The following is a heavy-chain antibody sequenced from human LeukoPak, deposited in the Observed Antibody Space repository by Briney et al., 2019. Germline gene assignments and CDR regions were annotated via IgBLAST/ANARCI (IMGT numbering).Heavy chain of an antibody. V-gene: IGHV3-30*18. Sequence: GGSLGLSCAASGFTFSSYNMNWVRQAPGKGLEWVAVISYDGSNKYYADSVKGRFTISRDNSKNTLYLQMNSLRAEDTAVYYCAKEGVASSGWTLLYWGQGTLVTVSS. CDR3: AKEGVASSGWTLLY. CDR1: GFTFSSYN. D-gene: IGHD6-19*01. J-gene: IGHJ4*02. CDR2: ISYDGSNK.